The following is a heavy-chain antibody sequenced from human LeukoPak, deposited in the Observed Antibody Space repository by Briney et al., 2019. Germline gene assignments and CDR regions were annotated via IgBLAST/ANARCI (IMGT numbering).Heavy chain of an antibody. CDR3: TSQRGSSGFDPLHY. CDR2: IYYTGTT. D-gene: IGHD5-12*01. Sequence: SETLSLTCTVSGGSISSSDYYWGWFRQTPGKGLEWVGSIYYTGTTYYNPSLKSRVTMSVDTSRNEFSVTLWSVTAADTAVYYCTSQRGSSGFDPLHYWGQGTLVTVSS. V-gene: IGHV4-39*01. CDR1: GGSISSSDYY. J-gene: IGHJ4*02.